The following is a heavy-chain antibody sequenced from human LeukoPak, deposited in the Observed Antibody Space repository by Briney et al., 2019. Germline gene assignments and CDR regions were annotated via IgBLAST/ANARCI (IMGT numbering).Heavy chain of an antibody. CDR3: ASSGSTSRPTRY. CDR2: INHSGST. Sequence: SETLSLTCAVYGGSFSGYYWSWIRQPPGKGLEWIGEINHSGSTNYNPSLKSRVTISVDTSKNQFSLKLSSVTAADTAVYYCASSGSTSRPTRYWGQGTLVTVSS. V-gene: IGHV4-34*01. CDR1: GGSFSGYY. D-gene: IGHD2-2*01. J-gene: IGHJ4*02.